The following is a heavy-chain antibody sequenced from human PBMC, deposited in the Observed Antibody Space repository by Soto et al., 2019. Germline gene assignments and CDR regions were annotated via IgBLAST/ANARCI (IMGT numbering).Heavy chain of an antibody. V-gene: IGHV1-69*06. CDR2: IIPVFGTP. Sequence: QVQLEQSGSEVQKSGSSVKVSCKASGYSFSSHAITWVRQAPRQGLEWMGGIIPVFGTPTFAQKFQGRLTICADKSTNTSSLELRSLSSEDTAVYYCARGGALSTSWYWGDGLDSWGQGTQVTVSS. J-gene: IGHJ4*02. D-gene: IGHD6-13*01. CDR1: GYSFSSHA. CDR3: ARGGALSTSWYWGDGLDS.